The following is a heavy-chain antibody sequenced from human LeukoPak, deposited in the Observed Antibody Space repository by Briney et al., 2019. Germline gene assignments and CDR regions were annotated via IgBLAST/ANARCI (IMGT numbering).Heavy chain of an antibody. CDR3: AHRRGDWNLDC. CDR1: GFSLSTSGVG. Sequence: SGPTLVKPTHTLTLTFTFSGFSLSTSGVGVGWIRQPPVKALEWPALNSWDNDKRSNPSLKSRLSISKDPTKNQVVLTMTNMDPVETATYYCAHRRGDWNLDCWGQGTLVTAS. V-gene: IGHV2-5*02. D-gene: IGHD3/OR15-3a*01. CDR2: NSWDNDK. J-gene: IGHJ4*02.